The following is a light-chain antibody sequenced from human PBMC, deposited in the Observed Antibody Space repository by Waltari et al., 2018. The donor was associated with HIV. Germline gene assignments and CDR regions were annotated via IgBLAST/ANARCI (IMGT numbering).Light chain of an antibody. J-gene: IGLJ2*01. CDR1: SSDVGGYNL. CDR2: GVS. CDR3: CAYAGSTTYVI. V-gene: IGLV2-23*02. Sequence: QSALTQPASVSGSPGQSITISCTGTSSDVGGYNLVSWYQQHPGKAPKLMIYGVSKRPSGVSNRFSGSKSGNTASLTISGLQPEDEADYYCCAYAGSTTYVIFGGGTKLTVL.